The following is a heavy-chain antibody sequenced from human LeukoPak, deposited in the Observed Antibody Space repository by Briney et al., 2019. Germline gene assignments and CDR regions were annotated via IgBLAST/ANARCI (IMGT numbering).Heavy chain of an antibody. CDR3: AMILQVWHDDRLYSLLDP. CDR2: INHEGSN. V-gene: IGHV4-34*01. CDR1: AESFSHFY. Sequence: SATLSLTSTVNAESFSHFYWAWIRRFPGKGLEWIGEINHEGSNNYNSSLNSRVTISVDVSKNRFSLKLTSVTAADTAVYYCAMILQVWHDDRLYSLLDPCGQGTRVTVSS. D-gene: IGHD2-15*01. J-gene: IGHJ5*02.